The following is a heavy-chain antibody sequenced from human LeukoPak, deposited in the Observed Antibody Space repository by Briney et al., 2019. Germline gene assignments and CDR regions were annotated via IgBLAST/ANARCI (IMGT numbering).Heavy chain of an antibody. Sequence: GRSLRLSCVASGFAFSSYTMHWVRQAPGKGLEWVAVMSSDGSKRYSADSVKGRFSISRDNSKNTLYLQMSSLRDEDTAVYYCARNGRPSVGGWFRYWGRGTLVTVSS. CDR2: MSSDGSKR. V-gene: IGHV3-30*15. D-gene: IGHD6-19*01. CDR3: ARNGRPSVGGWFRY. J-gene: IGHJ4*02. CDR1: GFAFSSYT.